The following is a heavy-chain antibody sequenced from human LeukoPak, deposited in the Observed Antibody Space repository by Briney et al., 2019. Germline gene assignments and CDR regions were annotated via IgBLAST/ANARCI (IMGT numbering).Heavy chain of an antibody. CDR1: GFTVSSNY. D-gene: IGHD2-2*01. CDR2: IYSGGST. Sequence: GGSLRLSCAASGFTVSSNYMNWVRQAPGKGLEWVSVIYSGGSTYYADSVKGRFTISRDNSKNTLYLQMNSLRAEDTAVYYCARGDLGYCSSTSCLMGAFDIWGQGTMVTVSS. V-gene: IGHV3-53*01. J-gene: IGHJ3*02. CDR3: ARGDLGYCSSTSCLMGAFDI.